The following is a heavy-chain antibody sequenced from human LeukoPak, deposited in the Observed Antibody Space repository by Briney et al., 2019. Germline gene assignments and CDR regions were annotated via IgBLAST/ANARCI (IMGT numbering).Heavy chain of an antibody. CDR3: AKDLDCSGGTCHKTVDY. Sequence: PGGSLRLSCAASGFTFSAFGMHWVRQAPGKGPEWVAFIRFDASDKFYADSVKGRFTISRDNSKNTLHLQRNSLSSEDTAVYYCAKDLDCSGGTCHKTVDYGGRGTLVTVSS. D-gene: IGHD2-15*01. CDR2: IRFDASDK. J-gene: IGHJ4*02. CDR1: GFTFSAFG. V-gene: IGHV3-30*02.